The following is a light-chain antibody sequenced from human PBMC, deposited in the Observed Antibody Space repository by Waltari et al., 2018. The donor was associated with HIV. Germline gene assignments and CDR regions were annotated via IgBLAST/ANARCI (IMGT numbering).Light chain of an antibody. J-gene: IGLJ2*01. V-gene: IGLV2-14*03. CDR3: SSYTSSSTV. Sequence: QSALPQPASVSGSPGQSITISCTATSSDVGGYNNVSWYQQHQGTAPKLMIYDVSNRPSRVSNRFSCSKSGNTASLTISGLQAEDEADYYCSSYTSSSTVFGGGTKLTVL. CDR1: SSDVGGYNN. CDR2: DVS.